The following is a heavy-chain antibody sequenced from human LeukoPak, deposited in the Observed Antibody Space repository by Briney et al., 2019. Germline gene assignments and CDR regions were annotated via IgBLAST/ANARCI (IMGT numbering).Heavy chain of an antibody. CDR2: IYYSGST. CDR3: ARDGRRGSYGDAFDT. V-gene: IGHV4-38-2*02. Sequence: PSETLSLTCAVPGYSISSSYYWGWIRQPPGKGLEWIGSIYYSGSTYYNPSLKSRVTISVDTSKNQFSLKLSSVTAADTAVYYCARDGRRGSYGDAFDTWGLGTMVIVSS. D-gene: IGHD1-26*01. J-gene: IGHJ3*02. CDR1: GYSISSSYY.